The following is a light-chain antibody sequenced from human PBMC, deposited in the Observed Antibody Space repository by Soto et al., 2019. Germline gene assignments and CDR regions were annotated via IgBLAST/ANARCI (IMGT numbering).Light chain of an antibody. CDR2: GVT. CDR1: SSDVGGYNY. V-gene: IGLV2-14*01. CDR3: FSHRSGDSHV. J-gene: IGLJ1*01. Sequence: QSGLSEAASVSGSPGQTITISCTGTSSDVGGYNYVSWYQQYPGKAPKLMIYGVTNRPSGVSNRFSGSKTGNTASLTISGLQAEDEAYYYCFSHRSGDSHVFGTGTKVTVL.